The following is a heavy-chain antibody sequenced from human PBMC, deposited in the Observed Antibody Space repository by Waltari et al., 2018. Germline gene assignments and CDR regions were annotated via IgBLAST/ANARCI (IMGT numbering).Heavy chain of an antibody. V-gene: IGHV3-21*01. CDR3: ARAVRPLAIGSGYFDV. J-gene: IGHJ2*01. CDR2: ISSRSSFI. D-gene: IGHD2-15*01. Sequence: YTMSWVRQAPGKGLEWVSSISSRSSFITYADSVKGRFSISRDDAKNSLSLQMNSLRDADTAVYYCARAVRPLAIGSGYFDVWGRDTLVTVSS. CDR1: YT.